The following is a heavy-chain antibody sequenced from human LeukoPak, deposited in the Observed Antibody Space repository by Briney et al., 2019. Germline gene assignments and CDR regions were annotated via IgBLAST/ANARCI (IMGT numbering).Heavy chain of an antibody. CDR1: GFTFSSYA. CDR3: AKAVPTIAARLCWFDP. J-gene: IGHJ5*02. Sequence: GGSLRLSCAASGFTFSSYAMSWVRQPPGKRLEWFSSISGSGGSTYYADSVKGRFTLSRDNSKTTLYLQMNSLRAEDTAVYYCAKAVPTIAARLCWFDPWGQGTLVTVSS. CDR2: ISGSGGST. V-gene: IGHV3-23*01. D-gene: IGHD6-6*01.